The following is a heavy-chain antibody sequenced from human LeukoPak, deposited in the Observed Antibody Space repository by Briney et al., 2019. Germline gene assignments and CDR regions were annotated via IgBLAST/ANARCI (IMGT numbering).Heavy chain of an antibody. CDR2: INAYNGYT. Sequence: ASVTVSFTASGYTFTSFGIPWVRQAPGQGLEGMGWINAYNGYTKYAQNLQGRVTMTTETATSTAYMELSSLRSDDSAVYYCARDPQGATWGQGTLVTVSS. CDR1: GYTFTSFG. CDR3: ARDPQGAT. J-gene: IGHJ5*02. V-gene: IGHV1-18*01.